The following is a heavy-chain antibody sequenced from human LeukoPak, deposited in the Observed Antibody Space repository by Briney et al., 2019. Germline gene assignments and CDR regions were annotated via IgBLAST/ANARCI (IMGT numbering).Heavy chain of an antibody. CDR1: GFTFSSYA. Sequence: GRSLRLSCAASGFTFSSYAMHWVRQAPGMGLEWVASVSSRSSAIYYSDSVKGRFTISRDNAKNSLSLQMNSLRAEDTAIYYCARDLFNRDAFDIWGPGTMVTVSS. CDR3: ARDLFNRDAFDI. CDR2: VSSRSSAI. D-gene: IGHD3-3*01. V-gene: IGHV3-48*04. J-gene: IGHJ3*02.